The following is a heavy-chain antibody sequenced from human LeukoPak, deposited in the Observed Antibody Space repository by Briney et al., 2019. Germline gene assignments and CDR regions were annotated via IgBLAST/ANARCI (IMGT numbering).Heavy chain of an antibody. CDR1: GFTFNSYE. D-gene: IGHD6-19*01. CDR3: AREMYSSGPNAFDI. Sequence: QPGGSLRLSCAASGFTFNSYEMNWVRQAPGKGLEWVSYIGSSGSNIYYEDSLKGRFTISRDNAKNSLFLQMNSLRADDSAVYYCAREMYSSGPNAFDIWGQGTMVTVSS. V-gene: IGHV3-48*03. J-gene: IGHJ3*02. CDR2: IGSSGSNI.